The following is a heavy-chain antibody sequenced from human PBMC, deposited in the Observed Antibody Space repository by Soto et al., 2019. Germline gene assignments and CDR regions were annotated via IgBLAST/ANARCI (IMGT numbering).Heavy chain of an antibody. J-gene: IGHJ1*01. CDR2: IHKTGTIT. Sequence: EGQVVESGGDLVQPGDSLTISCAASGFTFSTYAMSWVRQAPGKGLEWVSGIHKTGTITFYADSVKGRFTISRDNSKNTLSLHMRSLRDGDTAVYYCVRDLNYKFFYDLWGKGTLVTVSS. V-gene: IGHV3-23*05. CDR1: GFTFSTYA. D-gene: IGHD3-10*01. CDR3: VRDLNYKFFYDL.